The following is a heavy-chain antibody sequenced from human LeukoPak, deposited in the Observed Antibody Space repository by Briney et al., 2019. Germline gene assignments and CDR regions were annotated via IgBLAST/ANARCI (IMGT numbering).Heavy chain of an antibody. J-gene: IGHJ3*02. V-gene: IGHV3-21*01. D-gene: IGHD2-2*01. Sequence: GGSLRLSCAASGFTFSSYSMNWVRQAPGKGLEWVSSISSSSSYIYYADSVKGRFTISRDNAKNSLYLQMNSLRAEDTAVYYCARDDPTPVVPAAVHDAFDIWGQGTMVTVSS. CDR3: ARDDPTPVVPAAVHDAFDI. CDR2: ISSSSSYI. CDR1: GFTFSSYS.